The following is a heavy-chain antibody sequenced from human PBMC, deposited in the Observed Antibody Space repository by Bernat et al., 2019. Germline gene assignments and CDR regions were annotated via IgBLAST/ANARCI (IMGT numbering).Heavy chain of an antibody. CDR1: GFTFSSYE. CDR2: ISSSGSPT. J-gene: IGHJ3*02. Sequence: EVQLVESGGGLVQPGGSLRLACAASGFTFSSYEMNWVRQAPGKGLEGVSYISSSGSPTSYADSVKGRFTISSDKAKNSLYLQMNSLRAEDPAVYYCASGGYGDYEMAFDIWGQGTMVNVSS. V-gene: IGHV3-48*03. CDR3: ASGGYGDYEMAFDI. D-gene: IGHD4-17*01.